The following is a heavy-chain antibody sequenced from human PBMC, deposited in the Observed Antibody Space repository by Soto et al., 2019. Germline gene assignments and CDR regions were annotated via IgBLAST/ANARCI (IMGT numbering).Heavy chain of an antibody. CDR3: ARGFVEWELLGSDAFDI. V-gene: IGHV4-31*03. D-gene: IGHD1-26*01. CDR2: IYYSGST. Sequence: QVQLQESGPGLVKPSQTLSLTCTVSGGSISSGGYYWSWIRQHPGKGLEWIGYIYYSGSTYYNPSLKSRVTISVDTSKNQFSLKLSYVTAADTAVYYCARGFVEWELLGSDAFDIWGQGTMVTVSS. J-gene: IGHJ3*02. CDR1: GGSISSGGYY.